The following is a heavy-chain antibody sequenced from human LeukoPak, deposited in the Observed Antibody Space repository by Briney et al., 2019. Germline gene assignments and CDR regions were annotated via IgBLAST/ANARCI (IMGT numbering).Heavy chain of an antibody. Sequence: GESLKISCKGSGYSFTSYWIGWVRQLPGKGLEWMGIIYPGDSDTRYSPSFQGQVTISADKSISTASLQWSSLKASDTAMYYCARLSAVPRGEFDYWGQGTLVTVS. J-gene: IGHJ4*02. D-gene: IGHD3-16*01. CDR1: GYSFTSYW. CDR2: IYPGDSDT. V-gene: IGHV5-51*01. CDR3: ARLSAVPRGEFDY.